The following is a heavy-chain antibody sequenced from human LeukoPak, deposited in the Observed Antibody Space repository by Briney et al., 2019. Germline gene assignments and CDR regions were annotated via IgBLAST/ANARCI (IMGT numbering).Heavy chain of an antibody. Sequence: GGSLRLSCAASGFTFSSYSMNWVRQAPGKGLEWVSSISSSSSYIYYADSVKGRFTISRDNAKNSLYLQMNSLRAEDTAVYYCARYYDISTGYYRDFDYWGQGTLVTVSS. D-gene: IGHD3-9*01. CDR1: GFTFSSYS. V-gene: IGHV3-21*01. CDR2: ISSSSSYI. CDR3: ARYYDISTGYYRDFDY. J-gene: IGHJ4*02.